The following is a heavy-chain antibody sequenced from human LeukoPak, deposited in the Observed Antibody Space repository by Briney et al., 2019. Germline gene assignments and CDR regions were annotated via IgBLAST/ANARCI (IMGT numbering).Heavy chain of an antibody. CDR3: ARESASEGYFDY. CDR2: INPSGGST. J-gene: IGHJ4*02. CDR1: GYTFTSYY. Sequence: ASVKVSCKASGYTFTSYYMHWVRQAPGQGLEWMGIINPSGGSTSYAQKFQGRVTMTRDTSTSTVYVELSSLRSEDTAVYYCARESASEGYFDYWGQGTLVTVSS. V-gene: IGHV1-46*01.